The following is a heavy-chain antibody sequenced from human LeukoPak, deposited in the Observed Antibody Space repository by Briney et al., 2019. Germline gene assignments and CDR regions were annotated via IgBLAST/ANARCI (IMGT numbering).Heavy chain of an antibody. CDR3: AKSLGPFDSSGWVFDY. Sequence: GGSLRLSCAASGFTFSSYGMHWVRQAPGKGLEWVAVISYDGSNKYYADSVKGRFTISRDNSKNTLYLQMNSLRAEDTAVYYCAKSLGPFDSSGWVFDYWGQGTLVTVSS. D-gene: IGHD6-19*01. CDR1: GFTFSSYG. J-gene: IGHJ4*02. CDR2: ISYDGSNK. V-gene: IGHV3-30*18.